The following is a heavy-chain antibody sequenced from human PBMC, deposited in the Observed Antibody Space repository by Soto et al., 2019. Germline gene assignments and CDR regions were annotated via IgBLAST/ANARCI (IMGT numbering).Heavy chain of an antibody. CDR1: GGSISSGGYS. J-gene: IGHJ4*02. CDR3: ARGEYYDSSDYYPGCY. D-gene: IGHD3-22*01. CDR2: IYHSGST. V-gene: IGHV4-30-2*01. Sequence: SETLSLTCAVSGGSISSGGYSWSWIRQPPGKGLEWIGYIYHSGSTYYNPSLKSRVTISVDRSKNQFSLKLSSVTAADTAVYYCARGEYYDSSDYYPGCYWGQGTLVTVSS.